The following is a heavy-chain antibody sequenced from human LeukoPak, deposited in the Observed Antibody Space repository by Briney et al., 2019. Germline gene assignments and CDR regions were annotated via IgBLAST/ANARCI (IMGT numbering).Heavy chain of an antibody. Sequence: GGSLRLSCAASGFTFSSYWMHWVRQAPGKGLVWVSRINSDGSDTSYADSVKGRFTISRDNAKNTLYLQMNSLRAEDTAVYYCARASGTDSSGYVQIDYGGQGTLVTVSS. CDR1: GFTFSSYW. CDR2: INSDGSDT. CDR3: ARASGTDSSGYVQIDY. J-gene: IGHJ4*02. D-gene: IGHD3-22*01. V-gene: IGHV3-74*01.